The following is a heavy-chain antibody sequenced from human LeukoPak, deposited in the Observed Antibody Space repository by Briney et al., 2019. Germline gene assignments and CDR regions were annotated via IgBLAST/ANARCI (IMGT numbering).Heavy chain of an antibody. CDR1: GFTISSNW. CDR2: IKQDGGEK. D-gene: IGHD4-17*01. V-gene: IGHV3-7*03. J-gene: IGHJ4*02. Sequence: GGSLRLSCTASGFTISSNWMSWVRQAPGRGLEWVANIKQDGGEKYYVDSVKGRFTISRDNAKNSLYLQMNSLRAEDTAVYYCAKSINNYGDINYFDYWGQGTLVTVSS. CDR3: AKSINNYGDINYFDY.